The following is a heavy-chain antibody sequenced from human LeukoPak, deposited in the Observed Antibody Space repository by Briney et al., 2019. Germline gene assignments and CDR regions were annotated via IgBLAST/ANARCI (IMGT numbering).Heavy chain of an antibody. CDR3: ARGHYDILTGYPNWFDP. CDR2: INRGGTT. V-gene: IGHV4-34*01. D-gene: IGHD3-9*01. CDR1: GGSFSGYY. Sequence: PSETLSLTCAVYGGSFSGYYWTWIRQPPGQGLEWIGEINRGGTTNYNPSLKSRVTISVDKSKNQFSLKLSSVTAADTAVYYCARGHYDILTGYPNWFDPWGQGTLVTVSS. J-gene: IGHJ5*02.